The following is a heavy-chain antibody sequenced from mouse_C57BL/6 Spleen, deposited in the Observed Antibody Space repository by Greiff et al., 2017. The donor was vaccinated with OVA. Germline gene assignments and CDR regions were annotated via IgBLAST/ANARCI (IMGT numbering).Heavy chain of an antibody. Sequence: VQLQQSGAELVRPGASVKLSCTASGFNIKDDYMHWVKQRPEQGLEWIGWIDPENGDTEYASKFQGKATITADTSSNTAYLQLSSLTSEDTAVYYCTTGLLPWFAYWGQGTLVTVSA. D-gene: IGHD1-1*01. CDR3: TTGLLPWFAY. CDR1: GFNIKDDY. V-gene: IGHV14-4*01. CDR2: IDPENGDT. J-gene: IGHJ3*01.